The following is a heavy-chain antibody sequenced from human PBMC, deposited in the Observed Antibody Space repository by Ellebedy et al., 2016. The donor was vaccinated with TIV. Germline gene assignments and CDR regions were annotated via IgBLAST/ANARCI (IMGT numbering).Heavy chain of an antibody. Sequence: LSLTCAASGFTFSASWMTWVRQAPGQGLEWVANINQDGRTTNYVDSVKGRFTISRDNAKSTLYLQMSSLGVEDTAVYYCERGAEHTTSSGGFRWFDPWGHGNLVTVS. CDR3: ERGAEHTTSSGGFRWFDP. CDR2: INQDGRTT. CDR1: GFTFSASW. D-gene: IGHD6-6*01. J-gene: IGHJ5*02. V-gene: IGHV3-7*01.